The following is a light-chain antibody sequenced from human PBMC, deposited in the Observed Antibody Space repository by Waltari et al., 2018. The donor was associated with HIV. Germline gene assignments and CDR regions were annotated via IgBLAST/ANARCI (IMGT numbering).Light chain of an antibody. Sequence: QSALTQPASVSASHGQPIPTTCAGHNGDLGEANSVSWYHNVPGHAPQLVIYAGTNRPLGVSDRFSASKSGDTASLTISYLLNEDEGDYYCASFTSNTWLFGGGTKVTVL. CDR3: ASFTSNTWL. V-gene: IGLV2-14*01. CDR1: NGDLGEANS. J-gene: IGLJ3*02. CDR2: AGT.